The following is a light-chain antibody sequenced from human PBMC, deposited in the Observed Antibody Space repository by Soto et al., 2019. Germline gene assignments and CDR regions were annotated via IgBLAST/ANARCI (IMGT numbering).Light chain of an antibody. Sequence: ETVLTQSPGTLSLSPGERATLFCRASQRISNSFLAWYQQKPGQAPSLLIFGASSRATGIPDRFSGSGSGTEFTLTISRLEPEDFAVYYCQQYGRSPPSWTFGQGTKVKIK. CDR2: GAS. CDR1: QRISNSF. J-gene: IGKJ1*01. V-gene: IGKV3-20*01. CDR3: QQYGRSPPSWT.